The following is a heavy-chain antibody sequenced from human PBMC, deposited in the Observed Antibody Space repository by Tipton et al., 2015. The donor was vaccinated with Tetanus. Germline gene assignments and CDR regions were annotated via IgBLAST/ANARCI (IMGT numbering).Heavy chain of an antibody. CDR1: GDSISSHY. CDR3: ARGSSVWSWYMQH. Sequence: TLSLTCTVSGDSISSHYWNWIRQPPGKGLEWIGYFSYSGSSNYNPSLKSRVTISGDTSKNQFSLKLSSVTPADTAVYCCARGSSVWSWYMQHWGQGTLVTVSS. D-gene: IGHD2-2*01. CDR2: FSYSGSS. J-gene: IGHJ1*01. V-gene: IGHV4-59*11.